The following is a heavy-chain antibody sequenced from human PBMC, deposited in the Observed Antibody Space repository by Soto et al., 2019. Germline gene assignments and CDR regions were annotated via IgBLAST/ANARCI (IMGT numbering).Heavy chain of an antibody. D-gene: IGHD6-13*01. Sequence: ASVKVSFKASGYTFTSYGIHWLRQAPGQRLEWMGWINAANGDTKYSPKFQGRVTITRDTSASTAYMELSSLRSEDTAVYYCVRRHVSATGIDWFDPWDQGTLVTVSS. V-gene: IGHV1-3*01. CDR1: GYTFTSYG. J-gene: IGHJ5*02. CDR2: INAANGDT. CDR3: VRRHVSATGIDWFDP.